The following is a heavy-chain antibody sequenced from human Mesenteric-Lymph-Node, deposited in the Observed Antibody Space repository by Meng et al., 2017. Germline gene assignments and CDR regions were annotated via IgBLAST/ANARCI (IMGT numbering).Heavy chain of an antibody. V-gene: IGHV4-30-4*01. J-gene: IGHJ2*01. CDR2: IYNSGST. CDR1: GGSISSSNYY. CDR3: ARGQKGYFDL. Sequence: VHRRQPGPVLVKPSQSLSLTCTVSGGSISSSNYYWSWIRQPPGKGLEWSGHIYNSGSTYYNPSLKSRITISVDTSKNQFSLKLSSVTAADTAVYYCARGQKGYFDLWGRGTLVTVSS.